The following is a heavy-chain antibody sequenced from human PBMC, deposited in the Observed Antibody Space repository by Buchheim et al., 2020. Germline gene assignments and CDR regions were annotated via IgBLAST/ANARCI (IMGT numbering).Heavy chain of an antibody. CDR1: GFSFNDYA. J-gene: IGHJ4*02. V-gene: IGHV3-30*02. CDR3: ARDGMWTGNRLFDY. D-gene: IGHD1-1*01. Sequence: QVQLVESGGGVIQPGRSLRLSCAASGFSFNDYAMHWVRQAPGRGLEWVAFIQDDRNKKYYGDSVKGRFTISRDNSKNTPYLQMDSLREEDTAVYYCARDGMWTGNRLFDYWGLGTL. CDR2: IQDDRNKK.